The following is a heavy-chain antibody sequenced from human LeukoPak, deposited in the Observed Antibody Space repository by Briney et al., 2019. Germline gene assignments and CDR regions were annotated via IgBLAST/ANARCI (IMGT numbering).Heavy chain of an antibody. J-gene: IGHJ6*03. D-gene: IGHD5-18*01. CDR2: ISGSGGST. CDR1: GFTFSSYA. CDR3: ANDVDTAYGNYYYYYMDV. V-gene: IGHV3-23*01. Sequence: GGSLRLSCAASGFTFSSYAMSWVRQAPGKGLEWVSAISGSGGSTYYADSVKGRFTISRDNSKNTLYLQMNSLRAEDTAVYYCANDVDTAYGNYYYYYMDVWGKGTTVTVSS.